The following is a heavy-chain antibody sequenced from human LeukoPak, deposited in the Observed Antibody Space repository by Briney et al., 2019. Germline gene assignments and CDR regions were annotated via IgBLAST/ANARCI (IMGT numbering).Heavy chain of an antibody. V-gene: IGHV4-30-2*01. CDR2: IYHSGST. CDR3: ARAYCSSTSCRDYYMDV. D-gene: IGHD2-2*01. J-gene: IGHJ6*03. CDR1: GGSISSGGYY. Sequence: PSETLSLTCTVSGGSISSGGYYWSWIRQPPGKGLEWIGYIYHSGSTYYNPSLKSRVTISVDRFKNQFSLKLSSVTAADTAVYYCARAYCSSTSCRDYYMDVWGKGTTVTVSS.